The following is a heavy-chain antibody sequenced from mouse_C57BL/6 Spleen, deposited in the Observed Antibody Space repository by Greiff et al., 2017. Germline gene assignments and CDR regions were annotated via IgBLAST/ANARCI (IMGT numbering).Heavy chain of an antibody. CDR1: GFTFSSYA. V-gene: IGHV5-9-1*02. Sequence: DVMLVESGEGLVKPGGSLKLSCAASGFTFSSYAMSWVRQTPEKRLEWVAYISSGGDYIYYADTVKGRFTISRDNARNTLYLQMSSLKSEDTAMYYCTRYSNLAWFAYWGQGTLVTVSA. J-gene: IGHJ3*01. CDR2: ISSGGDYI. CDR3: TRYSNLAWFAY. D-gene: IGHD2-5*01.